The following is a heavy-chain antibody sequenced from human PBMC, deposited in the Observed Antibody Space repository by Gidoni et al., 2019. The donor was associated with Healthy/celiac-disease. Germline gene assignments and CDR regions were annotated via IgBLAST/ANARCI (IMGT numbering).Heavy chain of an antibody. J-gene: IGHJ3*02. Sequence: QVQLVESGGGVVQPGRSLRLSCAPSGFTFSSYGMHWVRQAPGKGLVWVAVISYDGSNKYYADSVKGRFTISRDNSKNTLYLQMNSLRAEDTAVYYCAKPQYFAFDIWGQGTMVTVSS. CDR3: AKPQYFAFDI. CDR2: ISYDGSNK. D-gene: IGHD3-10*01. CDR1: GFTFSSYG. V-gene: IGHV3-30*18.